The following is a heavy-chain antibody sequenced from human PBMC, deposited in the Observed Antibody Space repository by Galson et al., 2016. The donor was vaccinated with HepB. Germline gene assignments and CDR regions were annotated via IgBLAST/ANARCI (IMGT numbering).Heavy chain of an antibody. Sequence: SLRLSCAASGFTFSSYAMTWVRQAPGRGLEWVSGIFGSGGTSYYADSVKGRFTISRDNSKNTLYLQMNNLRGEDTAVYYCARSFRDLVLEGSLYGLDVWGQGTTVIVSS. D-gene: IGHD3-3*01. CDR2: IFGSGGTS. V-gene: IGHV3-23*01. CDR3: ARSFRDLVLEGSLYGLDV. CDR1: GFTFSSYA. J-gene: IGHJ6*02.